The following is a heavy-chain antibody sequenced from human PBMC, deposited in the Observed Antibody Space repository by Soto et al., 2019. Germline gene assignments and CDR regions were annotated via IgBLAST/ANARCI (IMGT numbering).Heavy chain of an antibody. CDR1: GGSISSGGYY. CDR3: ARDEDYGMDV. CDR2: IYYSGST. J-gene: IGHJ6*02. Sequence: ASETLSLTCTVSGGSISSGGYYWSWIRQHPGKGLEWIGYIYYSGSTYYNPSLKSRVTISVDTSKNQFSLKLSSVTAADTAVYYCARDEDYGMDVWGQGTTVTVSS. V-gene: IGHV4-31*03.